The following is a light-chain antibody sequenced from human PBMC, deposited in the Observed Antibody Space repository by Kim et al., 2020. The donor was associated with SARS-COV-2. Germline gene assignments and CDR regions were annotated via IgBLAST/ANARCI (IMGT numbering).Light chain of an antibody. CDR3: SSYIRGSTNYV. CDR2: EVD. Sequence: QSLTISCTGTSSDVGGYKDVSWYQHRPGKAPKLVIYEVDNRPSGVSIRFSGSKSGNTASLTISGLQAEDEADYYCSSYIRGSTNYVFGTGTKVTVL. V-gene: IGLV2-14*01. CDR1: SSDVGGYKD. J-gene: IGLJ1*01.